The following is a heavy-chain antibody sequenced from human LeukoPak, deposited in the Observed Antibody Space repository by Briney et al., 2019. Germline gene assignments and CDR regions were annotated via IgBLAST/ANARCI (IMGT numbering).Heavy chain of an antibody. Sequence: SVKVSCKASGGTFSSYAISWVRQAPGQGLEWMGGIIPIFGTANYAQKFQGRVTITTDESTSTAYMELSSLRSEDTAVYYCARGGDYYDSSGYYYDYWGQGTLVTVSS. D-gene: IGHD3-22*01. CDR1: GGTFSSYA. J-gene: IGHJ4*02. CDR2: IIPIFGTA. V-gene: IGHV1-69*05. CDR3: ARGGDYYDSSGYYYDY.